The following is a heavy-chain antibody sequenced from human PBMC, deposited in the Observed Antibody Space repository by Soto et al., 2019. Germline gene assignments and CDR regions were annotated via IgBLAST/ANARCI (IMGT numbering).Heavy chain of an antibody. CDR3: ARRRETIFGVITTFDY. D-gene: IGHD3-22*01. V-gene: IGHV5-10-1*01. J-gene: IGHJ4*02. CDR1: GYTFANYW. Sequence: PGESLKISCNGSGYTFANYWINWLRQMPGKGLEWMGRIDPRDSYTNYSPSFQGHVTISADKSLNTAFLQWSTLKASDTAMYYCARRRETIFGVITTFDYWGQGTPVTVSS. CDR2: IDPRDSYT.